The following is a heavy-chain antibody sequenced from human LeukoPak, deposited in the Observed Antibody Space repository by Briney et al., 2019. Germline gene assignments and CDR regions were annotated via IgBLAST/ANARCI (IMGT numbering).Heavy chain of an antibody. Sequence: ASVKVSCKASGYTFSTSGFNWVRQAPGQGLEWMGWITTSNGNTNYAQKFQGRVTMTTDTSTSTAYMELMSLRSDDTAVYYCARDEVYGERDFDYWGQGTLVTVSS. V-gene: IGHV1-18*01. CDR2: ITTSNGNT. J-gene: IGHJ4*02. CDR1: GYTFSTSG. CDR3: ARDEVYGERDFDY. D-gene: IGHD4-17*01.